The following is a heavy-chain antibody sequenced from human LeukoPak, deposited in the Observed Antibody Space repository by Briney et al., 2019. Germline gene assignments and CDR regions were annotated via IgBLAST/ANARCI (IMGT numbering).Heavy chain of an antibody. CDR1: GFTVSSNY. CDR3: ATDQDHGYFRQ. CDR2: FYSGGST. D-gene: IGHD4-17*01. Sequence: GGSLRLSCVASGFTVSSNYMSWVRQAPGKGLEWVSMFYSGGSTFYADSVKGRFTIARDSSKNTLYLQMNTLRAEDTAVFYCATDQDHGYFRQWGQGTLLTVSS. J-gene: IGHJ1*01. V-gene: IGHV3-66*01.